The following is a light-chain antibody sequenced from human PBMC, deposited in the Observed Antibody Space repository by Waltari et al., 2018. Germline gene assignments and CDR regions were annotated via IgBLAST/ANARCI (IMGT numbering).Light chain of an antibody. V-gene: IGKV4-1*01. CDR3: QQYYSTPFS. CDR2: WAS. J-gene: IGKJ3*01. Sequence: DIVLTQSPESLSVSLGERATIKCNSSQTVLYNTDNKSYLGWYQKKPGQPPKLLIYWASVRDSGVPDRFSGTGSGTDFTLTISSLQPEDVAVYYCQQYYSTPFSFGPGTKVDVK. CDR1: QTVLYNTDNKSY.